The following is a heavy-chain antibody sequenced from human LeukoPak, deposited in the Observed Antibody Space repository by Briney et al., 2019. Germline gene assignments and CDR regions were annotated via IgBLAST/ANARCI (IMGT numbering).Heavy chain of an antibody. CDR1: GFTFSSYW. J-gene: IGHJ4*02. D-gene: IGHD3-10*01. CDR2: ISGSGGST. CDR3: AKDYGFSRELPSPNIDY. Sequence: QTGGSLRLSCAASGFTFSSYWMHWVRQAPGKGLEWVSAISGSGGSTYYADSVKGRFTISRDNSKNTLYLQMNSLRAEDTAVYYCAKDYGFSRELPSPNIDYWGQGTLVTVSS. V-gene: IGHV3-23*01.